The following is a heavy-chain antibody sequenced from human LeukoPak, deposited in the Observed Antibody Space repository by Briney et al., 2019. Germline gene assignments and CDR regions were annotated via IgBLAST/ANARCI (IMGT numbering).Heavy chain of an antibody. J-gene: IGHJ4*02. Sequence: GSLRLSCAASGFTFSGYALHWVRQPPGKGLEWIGEIYHSGSTNYNPSLKSRVTISVDKSKNQFSLKLSSVTAADTAMYYCARAEIELLWFGESKPKWFDYWGQGTLVTVSS. D-gene: IGHD3-10*01. CDR2: IYHSGST. CDR1: GFTFSGYA. V-gene: IGHV4-4*02. CDR3: ARAEIELLWFGESKPKWFDY.